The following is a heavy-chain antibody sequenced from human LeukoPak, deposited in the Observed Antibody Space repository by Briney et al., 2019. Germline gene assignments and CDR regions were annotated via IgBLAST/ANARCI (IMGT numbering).Heavy chain of an antibody. CDR2: IYSGGST. CDR3: ARRAGAYPHPYDY. CDR1: GLTVSSNS. D-gene: IGHD3-16*01. Sequence: GGSLRLSCAASGLTVSSNSMSWVRQAPGKGLEWVSFIYSGGSTYYADSVKGRFTISRDNSKNTLYLQMNSLRADDTAVYYCARRAGAYPHPYDYWGQGTLVTVSS. V-gene: IGHV3-53*01. J-gene: IGHJ4*02.